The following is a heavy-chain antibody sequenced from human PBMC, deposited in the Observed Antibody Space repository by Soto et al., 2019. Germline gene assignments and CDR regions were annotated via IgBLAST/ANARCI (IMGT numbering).Heavy chain of an antibody. J-gene: IGHJ5*02. Sequence: QGQLVQSGAEVKKPGSSVKVSCKASGGTLSIYAISWVRQTPGQGLEWMGGIIPIFGTANYAQKFQGRVTITADESTSTAYMERSSLRSEDTAVYYCARRFGEDTAMGDRPYNWFDPWGQGTMVTVSS. CDR2: IIPIFGTA. CDR1: GGTLSIYA. V-gene: IGHV1-69*01. D-gene: IGHD3-10*01. CDR3: ARRFGEDTAMGDRPYNWFDP.